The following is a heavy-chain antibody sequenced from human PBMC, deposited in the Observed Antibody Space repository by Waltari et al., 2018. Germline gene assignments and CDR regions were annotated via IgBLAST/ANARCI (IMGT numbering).Heavy chain of an antibody. V-gene: IGHV3-48*01. J-gene: IGHJ3*02. CDR1: GFTFSSYS. Sequence: EVQLVESGGGLVQPGGSLRLSCAASGFTFSSYSMNWVRQAPGKGLEGVSYISSSSSTIYYADSVKGRFTISRDNAKNSLYLQMNSLRAEDTAVYYCASAYSGYFRAFDIWGQGTMVTVSS. CDR3: ASAYSGYFRAFDI. D-gene: IGHD5-12*01. CDR2: ISSSSSTI.